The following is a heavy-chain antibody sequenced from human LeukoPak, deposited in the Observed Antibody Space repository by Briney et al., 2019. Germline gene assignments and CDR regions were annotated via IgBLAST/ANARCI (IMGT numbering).Heavy chain of an antibody. CDR3: ARDTDSSGYYGGSHY. D-gene: IGHD3-22*01. J-gene: IGHJ4*02. CDR2: IYSDSST. Sequence: TAGYLRFSCAAYGFTVSTNYMSRLRHAPGNGLKWVSDIYSDSSTYYADSVKGRFTISRDNSKNTLYLQMNSLRAEDTAVYYCARDTDSSGYYGGSHYWGQGTLVTVSS. CDR1: GFTVSTNY. V-gene: IGHV3-66*02.